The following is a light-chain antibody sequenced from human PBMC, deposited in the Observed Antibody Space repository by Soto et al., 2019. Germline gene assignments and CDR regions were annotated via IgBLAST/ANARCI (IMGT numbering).Light chain of an antibody. CDR3: QQYYNWPRT. CDR2: GAS. CDR1: QSVSSGY. V-gene: IGKV3-15*01. J-gene: IGKJ1*01. Sequence: EIVLTQSPGTLSLSPGERATLSCRASQSVSSGYLAWYQQKPGQAPRLLIYGASARPTGIPARISGSGSGTEFTLTISSLRSEDFAVYFCQQYYNWPRTFGQGTKVDIK.